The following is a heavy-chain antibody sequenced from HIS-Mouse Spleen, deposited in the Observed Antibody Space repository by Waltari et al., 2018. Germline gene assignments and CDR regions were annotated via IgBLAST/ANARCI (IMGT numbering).Heavy chain of an antibody. CDR2: INPNSGGT. J-gene: IGHJ3*02. V-gene: IGHV1-2*02. CDR3: ARARIAARPGTAFDI. Sequence: QVQLVQSGAEVKKPGASVKVSCKASGYTFTGYYMHWVRQAPGQGLEWMGWINPNSGGTNDAQKFQGRVTMTRETSISTAYMELSRLRSDDTAVYYCARARIAARPGTAFDIWGQGTMVTVSS. D-gene: IGHD6-6*01. CDR1: GYTFTGYY.